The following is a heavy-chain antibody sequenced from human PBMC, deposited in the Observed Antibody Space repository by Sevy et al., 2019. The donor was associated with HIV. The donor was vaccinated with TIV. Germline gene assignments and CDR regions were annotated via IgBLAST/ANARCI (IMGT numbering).Heavy chain of an antibody. J-gene: IGHJ4*02. V-gene: IGHV1-18*01. Sequence: ASVKVSCKASGYIFTTYGISWVRQAPGQGLEWMGWIGAYNGNTNYAQNLQDRLTMTTDTSTSTAYMDLRSLTSDDPAVYYCARATRPVIPMAHFDYWGQGTLVTVSS. CDR1: GYIFTTYG. CDR2: IGAYNGNT. D-gene: IGHD3-16*02. CDR3: ARATRPVIPMAHFDY.